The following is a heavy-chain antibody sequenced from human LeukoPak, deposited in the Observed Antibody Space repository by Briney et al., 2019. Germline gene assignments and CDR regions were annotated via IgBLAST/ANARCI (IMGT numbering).Heavy chain of an antibody. CDR3: VRNRDGYNSFDY. CDR2: IYYSGSS. D-gene: IGHD5-24*01. J-gene: IGHJ4*02. Sequence: PSQTLSLTCTVSGGSINNGGYYWSCIRQHPGKGLEWIGYIYYSGSSYYNPSLRSRVTISVDTSKNHFSLKLSSVTAADTAVYYCVRNRDGYNSFDYWGQGTLVTVSS. V-gene: IGHV4-31*03. CDR1: GGSINNGGYY.